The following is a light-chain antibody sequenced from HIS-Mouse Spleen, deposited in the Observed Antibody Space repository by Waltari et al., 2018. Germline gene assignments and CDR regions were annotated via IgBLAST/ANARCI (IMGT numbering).Light chain of an antibody. J-gene: IGLJ2*01. CDR3: CSYAGSYTFVV. CDR1: SSDVVGYNF. CDR2: DVS. V-gene: IGLV2-11*01. Sequence: QSALPQPRSVSVSPGQSVTIPCTGTSSDVVGYNFVSWYQQHPGKAPKLMIYDVSKRPSGVPHRFSGSKSGNTASLTISGLQAEDEADYYCCSYAGSYTFVVFGGGTKLTVL.